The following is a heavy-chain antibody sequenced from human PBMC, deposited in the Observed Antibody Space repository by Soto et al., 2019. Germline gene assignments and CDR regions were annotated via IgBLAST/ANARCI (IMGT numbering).Heavy chain of an antibody. J-gene: IGHJ3*02. CDR3: ARVASSSRGYAFDI. Sequence: QVQLVQSGAEVRKPGASVKVSCKASGYTFTDFGINWVRQAPGQGLEWMAWISAYNGNTNYAQNLQGRVTLTTDPSTSTAYMELRSLRSDDTAVFYCARVASSSRGYAFDIWGQGTMVTVSS. CDR2: ISAYNGNT. D-gene: IGHD6-13*01. CDR1: GYTFTDFG. V-gene: IGHV1-18*01.